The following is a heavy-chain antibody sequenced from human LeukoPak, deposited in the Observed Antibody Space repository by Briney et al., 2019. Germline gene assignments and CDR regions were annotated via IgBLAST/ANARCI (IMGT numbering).Heavy chain of an antibody. CDR1: GGSFSGYY. J-gene: IGHJ6*03. CDR3: ARVTMIVVVITRDYYMDV. Sequence: PSETLSLTCAVYGGSFSGYYWSWIRQPPGKGLEWIGEINHSGSTNYNPSLKSRVTISVDTSKNQFSLKLSSVTATDTAVYYCARVTMIVVVITRDYYMDVWGKGTTVTVSS. CDR2: INHSGST. V-gene: IGHV4-34*01. D-gene: IGHD3-22*01.